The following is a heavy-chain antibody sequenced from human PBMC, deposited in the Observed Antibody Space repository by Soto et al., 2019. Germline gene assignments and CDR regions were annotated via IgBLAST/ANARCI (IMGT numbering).Heavy chain of an antibody. Sequence: GASVKVSCKASGYTFTSYDINWVRQATGQGLEWMGWMNPNSGNTGYAQKFQGRVTMTRNTSISTAYMELSSLRSEDTAVYYCARAYYDFWSGYYPWFDPWGQGTLVTVSS. CDR3: ARAYYDFWSGYYPWFDP. CDR2: MNPNSGNT. J-gene: IGHJ5*02. V-gene: IGHV1-8*01. D-gene: IGHD3-3*01. CDR1: GYTFTSYD.